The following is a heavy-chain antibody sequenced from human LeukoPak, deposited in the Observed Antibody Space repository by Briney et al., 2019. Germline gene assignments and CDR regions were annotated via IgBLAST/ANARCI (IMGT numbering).Heavy chain of an antibody. D-gene: IGHD3-3*01. J-gene: IGHJ4*02. V-gene: IGHV4-4*07. CDR3: AREIRPIFGAVTSNAGLDS. CDR2: VFTSVST. CDR1: GDSINSYY. Sequence: SETLSLTCTVSGDSINSYYWNWIRQPANKNLEWIGRVFTSVSTNYNPSLKRRVTMSVDLSGNKFSWNVTTVTAADTAVYFCAREIRPIFGAVTSNAGLDSWGAGILVTVSS.